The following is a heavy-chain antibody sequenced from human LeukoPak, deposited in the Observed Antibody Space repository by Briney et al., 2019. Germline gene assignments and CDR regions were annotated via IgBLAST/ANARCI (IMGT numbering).Heavy chain of an antibody. CDR2: ISSTSGFI. D-gene: IGHD5-12*01. V-gene: IGHV3-21*06. CDR1: GFTFSSDS. Sequence: GGSLRLSCAASGFTFSSDSMNWVRQAPGKGLEWVSSISSTSGFISYADSVKGRFTISRDNAESSLYLQMNSLRAEDTALYYCARVHSGYGPDYIDHWGQGTPVTVSS. CDR3: ARVHSGYGPDYIDH. J-gene: IGHJ4*02.